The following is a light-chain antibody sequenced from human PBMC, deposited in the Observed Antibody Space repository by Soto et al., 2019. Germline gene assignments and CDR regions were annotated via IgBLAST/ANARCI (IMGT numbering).Light chain of an antibody. V-gene: IGLV8-61*01. J-gene: IGLJ3*02. Sequence: QTVVTQEASFSVSPGGTVTLTCGLSSGSVSSSYYPSWYQQTPGQAPRTLIYNTSTRSSGVPDRFSGSILGNKAALTITGAQADDESDYYCMMYMGGGMWVFGGGTKLTVL. CDR3: MMYMGGGMWV. CDR2: NTS. CDR1: SGSVSSSYY.